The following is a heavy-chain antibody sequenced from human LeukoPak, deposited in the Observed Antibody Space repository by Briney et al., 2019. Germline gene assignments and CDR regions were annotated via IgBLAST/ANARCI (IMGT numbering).Heavy chain of an antibody. D-gene: IGHD3-16*01. CDR1: GFTFSSYS. J-gene: IGHJ3*02. CDR2: INWNSGST. V-gene: IGHV3-20*01. CDR3: ARAGFGAFDI. Sequence: GGSLRLSCAASGFTFSSYSMNWVRQAPGKGLEWVSGINWNSGSTGYADSVKGRFTISRDNAKNSLYLQMNSLRAEDTALYHCARAGFGAFDIWGQGTMVTVSS.